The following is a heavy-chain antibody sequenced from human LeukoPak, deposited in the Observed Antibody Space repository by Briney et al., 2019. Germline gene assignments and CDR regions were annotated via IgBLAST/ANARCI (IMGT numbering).Heavy chain of an antibody. J-gene: IGHJ4*02. CDR2: IKQDGTEK. CDR1: GFSFTTYW. Sequence: GGSLRLSCGASGFSFTTYWMSWVRQAPGKGLEWVANIKQDGTEKYYVGSVKGRFTISRDYARNSLYLQLNSLRAEDTAVYYCARDSVQYDSSGWKYWGQGTLVTVSS. CDR3: ARDSVQYDSSGWKY. V-gene: IGHV3-7*03. D-gene: IGHD3-22*01.